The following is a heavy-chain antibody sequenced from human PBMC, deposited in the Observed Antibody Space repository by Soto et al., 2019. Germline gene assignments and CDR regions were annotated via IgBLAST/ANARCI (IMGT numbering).Heavy chain of an antibody. J-gene: IGHJ6*03. CDR1: GFTFSSYG. V-gene: IGHV3-30*03. CDR3: ARKQIYYYYYMDV. Sequence: GGSLRLSCAASGFTFSSYGMHWVRQAPGKGLEWVAVISYDGSNKYYADSVKGRFTISRDNSKNTLYLQMNSLRAEDTAVYYCARKQIYYYYYMDVWGKGTTVTVSS. CDR2: ISYDGSNK.